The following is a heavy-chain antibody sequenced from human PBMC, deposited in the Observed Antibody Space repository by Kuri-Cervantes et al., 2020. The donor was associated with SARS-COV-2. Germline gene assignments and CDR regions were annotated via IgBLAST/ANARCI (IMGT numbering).Heavy chain of an antibody. J-gene: IGHJ4*02. CDR1: GGTFSSYT. CDR3: ATGYLPSLTGDGPHYFDY. Sequence: SVKVSCKASGGTFSSYTISWVRQAPGQGLEWMGGIIPIFGTANYAQKFQGRVTITADKSTSTAYMELSSLRSEDTAVYYCATGYLPSLTGDGPHYFDYWGQGTLVTVSS. D-gene: IGHD7-27*01. CDR2: IIPIFGTA. V-gene: IGHV1-69*06.